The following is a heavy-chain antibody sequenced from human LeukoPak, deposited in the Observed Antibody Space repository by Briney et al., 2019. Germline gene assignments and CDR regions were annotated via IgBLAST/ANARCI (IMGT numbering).Heavy chain of an antibody. CDR3: GRGDFGGYFRFYDF. D-gene: IGHD4-23*01. CDR1: GFDFSTYS. Sequence: PGGSLRLSCAASGFDFSTYSMGWVRQAPGRGLEWVSAISGTGGDTYYSDSVKGRFTISRDNSKITLELQMHSLRAEDTAVFYCGRGDFGGYFRFYDFWGPGILVTVFS. CDR2: ISGTGGDT. J-gene: IGHJ4*02. V-gene: IGHV3-23*01.